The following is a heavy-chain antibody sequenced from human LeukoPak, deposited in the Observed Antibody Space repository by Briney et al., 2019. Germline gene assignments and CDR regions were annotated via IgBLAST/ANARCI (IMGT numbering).Heavy chain of an antibody. V-gene: IGHV3-23*01. Sequence: GGSLRLSCAASGFTFSSYAMNWVRQAPGKGLEWVSAISGSGGSTYYADSVKGRFTISRDNSKNTLYLQMNSLRAEDTAVYYCAKTTPYYYDSSGYYFDYWGQGTLVTVSS. CDR3: AKTTPYYYDSSGYYFDY. D-gene: IGHD3-22*01. J-gene: IGHJ4*02. CDR2: ISGSGGST. CDR1: GFTFSSYA.